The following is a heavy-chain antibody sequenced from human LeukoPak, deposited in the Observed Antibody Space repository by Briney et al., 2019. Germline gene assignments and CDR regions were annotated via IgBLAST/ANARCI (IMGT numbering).Heavy chain of an antibody. D-gene: IGHD6-19*01. J-gene: IGHJ4*02. V-gene: IGHV3-23*01. Sequence: GGSLRLTCAASGFTFSSYAIYWVRQAPGKGLEWVSGISGSGGITYFADPVKGRFTISRDNSKNTVYLQMNSLRDEDTAVYYCAKTTTGYSSGRYPGWPVDYWGQGTLVTVSS. CDR2: ISGSGGIT. CDR1: GFTFSSYA. CDR3: AKTTTGYSSGRYPGWPVDY.